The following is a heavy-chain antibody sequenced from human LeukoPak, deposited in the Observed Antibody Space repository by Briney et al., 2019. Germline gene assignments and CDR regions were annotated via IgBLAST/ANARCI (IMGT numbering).Heavy chain of an antibody. V-gene: IGHV3-21*04. J-gene: IGHJ4*02. CDR2: ISSSSSYI. CDR3: ARGRYVDWLFDY. D-gene: IGHD3-9*01. Sequence: GGSLRLSCAASGFTFSSYSMNWVRQAPGKGLEWVSSISSSSSYIYYADSVKGRFTISRDNAKNSLYLQMNSLRVEDTAVYYCARGRYVDWLFDYWGQGTLVTVSS. CDR1: GFTFSSYS.